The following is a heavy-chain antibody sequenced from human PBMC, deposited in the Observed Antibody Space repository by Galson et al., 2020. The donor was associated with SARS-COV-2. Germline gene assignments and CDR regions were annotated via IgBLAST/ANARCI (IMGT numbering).Heavy chain of an antibody. Sequence: SDTLSLTCTVSGYSVSTTNYWGWVRQPPGRGLEWIGSVYPSDTTYYNPSLTSRVPISVDTSKNQFSLRLDSVTAADTALYYCARQGVNMIVLVTVPGWYFDLWGRGTLVTVSS. D-gene: IGHD3-22*01. CDR3: ARQGVNMIVLVTVPGWYFDL. CDR1: GYSVSTTNY. V-gene: IGHV4-38-2*02. J-gene: IGHJ2*01. CDR2: VYPSDTT.